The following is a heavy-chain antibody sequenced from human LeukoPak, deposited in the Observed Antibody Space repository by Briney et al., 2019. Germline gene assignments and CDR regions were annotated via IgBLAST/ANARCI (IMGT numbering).Heavy chain of an antibody. J-gene: IGHJ6*02. CDR2: ISGSGGST. V-gene: IGHV3-23*01. CDR1: GFTFSNYA. CDR3: AKDKVLDV. Sequence: GGSLRLSCAASGFTFSNYAMNWVRQAPGKGLEWVSTISGSGGSTYYADSVKGRFTISRDNSKNTLSLQMDSLRAEDTAVYYCAKDKVLDVWGQGTTVTVSS.